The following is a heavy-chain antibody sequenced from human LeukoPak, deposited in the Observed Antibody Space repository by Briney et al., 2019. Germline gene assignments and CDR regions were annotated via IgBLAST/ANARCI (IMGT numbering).Heavy chain of an antibody. Sequence: GGSLRLSCAASGFTFSSSVMSWVRQAPGKGLEWVSAISGNGGDTYYADSVTGQFTISRDNSKNTLYLQMNSLRAEDTALYYCAKLPTGYPNWFDPWGQGTLVTVSS. CDR1: GFTFSSSV. V-gene: IGHV3-23*01. CDR3: AKLPTGYPNWFDP. D-gene: IGHD3-9*01. J-gene: IGHJ5*02. CDR2: ISGNGGDT.